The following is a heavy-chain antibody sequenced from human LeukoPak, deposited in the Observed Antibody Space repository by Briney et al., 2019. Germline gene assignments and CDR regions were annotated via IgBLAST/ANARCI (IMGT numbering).Heavy chain of an antibody. CDR2: FDPEDGET. Sequence: ASVKVSCKVYGYTLTELSMHWVRQAPGKGLEWMGGFDPEDGETIYLQKFQGRVTMTEDTSTDTAYMELSSLRSEDTAMYYCARGGEGPALNDAFDIWGQGTMVTVSS. D-gene: IGHD3-10*01. CDR1: GYTLTELS. CDR3: ARGGEGPALNDAFDI. V-gene: IGHV1-24*01. J-gene: IGHJ3*02.